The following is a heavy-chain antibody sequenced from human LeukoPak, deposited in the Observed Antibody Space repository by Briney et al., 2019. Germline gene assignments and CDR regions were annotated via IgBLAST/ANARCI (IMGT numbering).Heavy chain of an antibody. CDR2: ISGSGDST. CDR3: AKDRSCTNGVCHGDFDY. Sequence: GGSLRLSCAASGFTFSGYAMSWVRQAPGKGLEWVSDISGSGDSTYYADSVKGRFTISRDNSKNTLYLQMNSLRAEDTAVYYCAKDRSCTNGVCHGDFDYWGQGTLVTVSS. J-gene: IGHJ4*02. CDR1: GFTFSGYA. D-gene: IGHD2-8*01. V-gene: IGHV3-23*01.